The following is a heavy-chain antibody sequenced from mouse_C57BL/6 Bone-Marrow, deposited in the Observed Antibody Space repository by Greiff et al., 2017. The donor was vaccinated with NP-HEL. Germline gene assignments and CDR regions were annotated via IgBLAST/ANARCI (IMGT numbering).Heavy chain of an antibody. Sequence: QVQLQQPGAELVRPGTSVKLSCKASGYTFTSYWMHWVKQRPGQGLEWIGVIDPSDSYTNYNQKFKGKATLTVDTSSSTAYMQLSSLTSEDSAVYYCARQDPIYYDPHYYAMDYWGQGTSVTVSS. CDR2: IDPSDSYT. D-gene: IGHD2-4*01. V-gene: IGHV1-59*01. J-gene: IGHJ4*01. CDR3: ARQDPIYYDPHYYAMDY. CDR1: GYTFTSYW.